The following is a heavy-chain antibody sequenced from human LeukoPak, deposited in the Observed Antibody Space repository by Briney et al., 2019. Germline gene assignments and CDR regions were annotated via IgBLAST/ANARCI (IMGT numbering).Heavy chain of an antibody. J-gene: IGHJ4*02. D-gene: IGHD6-19*01. CDR1: ESTFSSYA. CDR3: VKAIAVAGTGLDY. Sequence: PGGSLRLSCSASESTFSSYAMHWVRQAPGKGLEYVSAISSNGGSTYYADSVKGRFTISRDNSKNTLYLQMSSLRAEDTAVYYCVKAIAVAGTGLDYWGQGTLVTVSS. CDR2: ISSNGGST. V-gene: IGHV3-64D*06.